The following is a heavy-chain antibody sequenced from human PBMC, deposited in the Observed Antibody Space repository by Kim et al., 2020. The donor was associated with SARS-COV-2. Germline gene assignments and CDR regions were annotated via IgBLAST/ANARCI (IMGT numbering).Heavy chain of an antibody. Sequence: SETLSLTCTVSGGSISSSYYYWGWIRQPPGKGLYWIGTVYYSGTSYYNPSLKGRVTISVDTSENQFSLHLTSVTAADTALYYCARSYYDILTGHNWFDP. CDR1: GGSISSSYYY. V-gene: IGHV4-39*01. CDR3: ARSYYDILTGHNWFDP. CDR2: VYYSGTS. D-gene: IGHD3-9*01. J-gene: IGHJ5*02.